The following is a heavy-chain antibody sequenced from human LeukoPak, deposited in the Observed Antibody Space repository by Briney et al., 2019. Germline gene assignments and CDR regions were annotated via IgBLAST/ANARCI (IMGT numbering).Heavy chain of an antibody. V-gene: IGHV3-7*01. CDR1: GFTFSSYW. D-gene: IGHD5-12*01. CDR3: ARDGRGVVATSYYYYYGMDV. Sequence: PGGSLRLSCAASGFTFSSYWMSWVRRAPGKGLEWVANIKQDGSEKYYVDSVKGRFTISRDNAKNSLYLQMNSLRAEDTAVYYCARDGRGVVATSYYYYYGMDVWGQGTTVTVSS. J-gene: IGHJ6*02. CDR2: IKQDGSEK.